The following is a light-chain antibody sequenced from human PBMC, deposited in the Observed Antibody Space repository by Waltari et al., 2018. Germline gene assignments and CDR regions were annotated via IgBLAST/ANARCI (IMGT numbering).Light chain of an antibody. V-gene: IGKV3-11*01. CDR2: DAT. Sequence: EIVLTQSPATLSLSPGERATLSSRTSQSVGTFLVWYQQKPGQPPRLFIYDATNRTTGVPARFRDSGPGTDFTLTISTLEHEDFAVYYCQQNSNWPSLTFGPGTRVDIK. CDR3: QQNSNWPSLT. J-gene: IGKJ3*01. CDR1: QSVGTF.